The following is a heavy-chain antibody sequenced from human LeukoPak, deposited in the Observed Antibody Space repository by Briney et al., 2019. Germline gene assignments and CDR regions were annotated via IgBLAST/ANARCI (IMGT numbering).Heavy chain of an antibody. Sequence: SETLSLTCAVYGGSFSGYYWSWIRQPPGKGLEWIGEINHSGSTNYNPSLKSRVTISVDTSKNQFSLKLRSVTAADTAVYYCARGRSESREDWGQGTLVTVSS. CDR1: GGSFSGYY. J-gene: IGHJ4*02. V-gene: IGHV4-34*01. D-gene: IGHD5-24*01. CDR2: INHSGST. CDR3: ARGRSESRED.